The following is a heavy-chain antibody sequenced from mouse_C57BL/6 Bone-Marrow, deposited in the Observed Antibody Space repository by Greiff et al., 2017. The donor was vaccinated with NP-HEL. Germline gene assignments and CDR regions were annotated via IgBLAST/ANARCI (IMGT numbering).Heavy chain of an antibody. Sequence: EVQLQESGGGLVQPGGSLKLSCAASGFTFSDYYMYWVRQTPEKRLEWVAYISNGGGSTYYPDTVKGRFTISRDNAKNTLYLQMSRLKSEDTAMYYCARQGTMDYWGQGTSVTVSS. CDR3: ARQGTMDY. V-gene: IGHV5-12*01. CDR1: GFTFSDYY. J-gene: IGHJ4*01. CDR2: ISNGGGST.